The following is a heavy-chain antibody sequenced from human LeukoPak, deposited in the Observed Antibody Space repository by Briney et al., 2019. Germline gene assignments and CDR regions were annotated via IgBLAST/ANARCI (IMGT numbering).Heavy chain of an antibody. J-gene: IGHJ4*02. Sequence: PGGSLRLSCAASGFTFDDYAMHWVRQGPGKGLEWVPGINWNSARIVYVDSVKGRFTISRDNAKNSLFLEMNSLRPEDGALYYCVRDRASLPGATTGFDYWGQGTPVTVSS. V-gene: IGHV3-9*01. CDR1: GFTFDDYA. CDR2: INWNSARI. D-gene: IGHD1-26*01. CDR3: VRDRASLPGATTGFDY.